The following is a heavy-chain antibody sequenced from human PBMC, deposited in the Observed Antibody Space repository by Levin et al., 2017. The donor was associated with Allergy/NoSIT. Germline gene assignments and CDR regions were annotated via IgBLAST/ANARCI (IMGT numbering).Heavy chain of an antibody. CDR2: IKHDGSEK. Sequence: LSLTCAASGFTFSSYWMSWVRQAPGKGLEWVANIKHDGSEKYHVDSVKGRFAISRDNAKNSVYLQMNSLRVEDTAVFYCARNWRSAVDIWGQGTMVTVSS. CDR1: GFTFSSYW. CDR3: ARNWRSAVDI. J-gene: IGHJ3*02. V-gene: IGHV3-7*04. D-gene: IGHD2-8*02.